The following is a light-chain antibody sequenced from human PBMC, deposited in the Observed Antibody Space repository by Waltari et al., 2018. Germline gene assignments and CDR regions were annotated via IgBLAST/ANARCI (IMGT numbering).Light chain of an antibody. CDR3: QHYSASSFT. CDR1: EKIHNW. Sequence: DIQMTQAPSTLSASDADIVTITCRVSEKIHNWLAWYQQRPGEAPNLLIFYASTLETGVPSRFSGSGSGTEFTLTISSLQPDDFATYYCQHYSASSFTFGGGTKLEIK. J-gene: IGKJ4*01. V-gene: IGKV1-5*01. CDR2: YAS.